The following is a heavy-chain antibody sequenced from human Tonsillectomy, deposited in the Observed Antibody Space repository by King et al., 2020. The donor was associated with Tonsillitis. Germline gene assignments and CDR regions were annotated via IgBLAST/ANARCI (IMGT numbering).Heavy chain of an antibody. CDR3: ARNPAWGALDS. CDR2: IKHDGSDT. V-gene: IGHV3-7*01. D-gene: IGHD7-27*01. CDR1: DLTFSTYW. Sequence: QLVQSGGGLVQPGGSLRLSCAASDLTFSTYWMSWIRQAPGKGLEWVANIKHDGSDTTYVDSVKGRFTVSRDNATNSLYLEMNRLRAEDTALYYCARNPAWGALDSWGQGALVTVSS. J-gene: IGHJ4*02.